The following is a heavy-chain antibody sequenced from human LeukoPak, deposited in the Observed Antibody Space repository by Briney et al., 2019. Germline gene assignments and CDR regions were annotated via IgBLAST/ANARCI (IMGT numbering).Heavy chain of an antibody. J-gene: IGHJ2*01. V-gene: IGHV5-51*01. CDR3: ARHFHPAETTGGYFDL. CDR1: GYNFTPYW. Sequence: GGSLQISCQSSGYNFTPYWIAWVRQMPGKGLEWMGITFAGYSFSIYSPSFEGQVTMSVDKSISTAYLQWRSLKASDTAMYYCARHFHPAETTGGYFDLWGRGTLVTVSA. CDR2: TFAGYSFS. D-gene: IGHD4-17*01.